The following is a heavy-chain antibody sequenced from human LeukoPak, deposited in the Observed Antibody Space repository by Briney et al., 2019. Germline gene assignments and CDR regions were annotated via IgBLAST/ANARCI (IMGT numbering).Heavy chain of an antibody. V-gene: IGHV3-48*03. CDR2: ISRSGDTI. CDR1: GFTFSNYE. J-gene: IGHJ6*04. D-gene: IGHD3-10*02. Sequence: PGGSLRLSCAASGFTFSNYEMNWVRQAPGKGLEWLSYISRSGDTIYYADSVKGRFTISRDNAKNSLYLQMNTLRADDTAVYYCAELGITMIGGVWGKGTTVTISS. CDR3: AELGITMIGGV.